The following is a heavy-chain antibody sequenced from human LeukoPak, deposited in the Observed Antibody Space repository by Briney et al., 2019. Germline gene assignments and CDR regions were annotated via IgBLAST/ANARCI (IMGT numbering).Heavy chain of an antibody. V-gene: IGHV4-59*01. CDR2: IYYSGST. D-gene: IGHD4-11*01. CDR3: ARDKGLHAFDI. Sequence: SETLSLTCTVSGGSICSYYWSWIRQPPGKGLEWIGYIYYSGSTNYNPSLKSRVTISVDTSKNQFSLKLSSVTAADTAVYYCARDKGLHAFDIWGQGTMVTVSS. CDR1: GGSICSYY. J-gene: IGHJ3*02.